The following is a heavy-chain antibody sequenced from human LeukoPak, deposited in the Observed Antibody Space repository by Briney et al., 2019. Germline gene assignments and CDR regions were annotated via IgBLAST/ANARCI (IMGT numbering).Heavy chain of an antibody. D-gene: IGHD3-10*01. CDR1: GGSISSYY. CDR2: IYYSGST. J-gene: IGHJ4*02. Sequence: PSETLSLTCTVSGGSISSYYWIWIRQPPGKGLEWIGYIYYSGSTNYNPSLKSRVTISVDTSKNQFSLKLRSVTAADAAVYFCARDRWGGSDWGQGTLVTVSS. CDR3: ARDRWGGSD. V-gene: IGHV4-59*01.